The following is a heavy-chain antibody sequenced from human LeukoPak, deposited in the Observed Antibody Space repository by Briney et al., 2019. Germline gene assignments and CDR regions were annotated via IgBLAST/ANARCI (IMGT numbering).Heavy chain of an antibody. V-gene: IGHV3-20*04. J-gene: IGHJ6*03. Sequence: PGASLRLSCAASGFTFDDYGMSWVRQAPGKGLEWVSGINWNGGSTGYADSVKGRFTISRDNAKNSLYLQMNSLRAEDTALYYCARVQLVPAANYYYYYMDVWGKGTTVTVSS. CDR3: ARVQLVPAANYYYYYMDV. CDR1: GFTFDDYG. CDR2: INWNGGST. D-gene: IGHD2-2*01.